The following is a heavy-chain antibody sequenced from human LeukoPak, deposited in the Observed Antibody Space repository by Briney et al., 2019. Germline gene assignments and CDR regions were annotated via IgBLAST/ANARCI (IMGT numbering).Heavy chain of an antibody. Sequence: GGSLRLSCVVSGFTFSSFAMSWVRQAPGKGLEWVSTFSGSGGSTYYADSVKGRFSISRDNSKNTLYLQMNSLRAEDTAVYYCARDKDGFDYWGQGTLVTVSS. CDR2: FSGSGGST. CDR3: ARDKDGFDY. CDR1: GFTFSSFA. V-gene: IGHV3-23*01. J-gene: IGHJ4*02.